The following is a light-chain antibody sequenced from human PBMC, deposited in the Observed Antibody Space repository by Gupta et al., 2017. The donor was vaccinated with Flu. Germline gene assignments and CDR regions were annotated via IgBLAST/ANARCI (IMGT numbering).Light chain of an antibody. J-gene: IGKJ2*03. V-gene: IGKV1-39*01. CDR1: RRISIY. CDR3: QQTYNTPPTYS. CDR2: GAS. Sequence: DIQMTQPPSSLSTSVGDRVTITCRASRRISIYLNWYQKKPGKAPKLLIYGASTLQGGAPSRFSGSGSGTEFNLTISSVQPEDFATYYCQQTYNTPPTYSFGQGTALDI.